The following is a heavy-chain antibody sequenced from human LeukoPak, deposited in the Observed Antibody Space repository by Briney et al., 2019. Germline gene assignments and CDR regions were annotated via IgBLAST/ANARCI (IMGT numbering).Heavy chain of an antibody. J-gene: IGHJ4*02. CDR2: ISGTAENT. D-gene: IGHD3-10*01. Sequence: GGSLRLSCAASGFIFTSYPMSWVRQAPGKGLEWVSAISGTAENTYYADSVKGRFSISRDNSRNTVHLQMNSLRPEDTAVYYCANQRGGFWGQGTLVTVSS. CDR1: GFIFTSYP. V-gene: IGHV3-23*01. CDR3: ANQRGGF.